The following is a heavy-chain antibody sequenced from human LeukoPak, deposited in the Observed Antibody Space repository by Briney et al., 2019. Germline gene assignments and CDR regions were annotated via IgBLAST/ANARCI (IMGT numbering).Heavy chain of an antibody. D-gene: IGHD5-24*01. J-gene: IGHJ4*02. Sequence: GGSLRLSCAAPGFTFSDYAMHWVRQAPGKELEYVSAISSNGGSIHYANSVKGRFTISRDNSKNTLYLQMDSLRAEDMAVYYCAAHRGWLQSFDYWGQGTLVTVSS. V-gene: IGHV3-64*01. CDR2: ISSNGGSI. CDR1: GFTFSDYA. CDR3: AAHRGWLQSFDY.